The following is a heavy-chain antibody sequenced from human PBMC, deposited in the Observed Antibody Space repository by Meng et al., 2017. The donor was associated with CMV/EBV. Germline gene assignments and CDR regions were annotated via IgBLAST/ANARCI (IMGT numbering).Heavy chain of an antibody. CDR3: ARDNGRIAAAGTGMEGYYCCMDV. CDR1: GYTFTSYG. Sequence: ASVKVSCKASGYTFTSYGISWVRQAPGQGLEWMGWISAYNGNTNYAQKLQGRVTMTTDTSTSTAYMELRSLRSDDTAVYYCARDNGRIAAAGTGMEGYYCCMDVWGQGTTVTVSS. J-gene: IGHJ6*02. D-gene: IGHD6-13*01. V-gene: IGHV1-18*01. CDR2: ISAYNGNT.